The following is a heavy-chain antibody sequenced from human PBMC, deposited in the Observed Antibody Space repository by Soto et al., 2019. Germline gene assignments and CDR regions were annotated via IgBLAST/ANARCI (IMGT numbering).Heavy chain of an antibody. CDR1: GFSFSISP. Sequence: AGGSLRLSCAASGFSFSISPMHWVRQAPGKGPEWVALISYDGTNKFYADSVKGRFTISRDNSKSTLYLQVDSLRSEDAAVYYCARDPKTSGGQHWAFNYFDSWGQGTLVTVSS. CDR3: ARDPKTSGGQHWAFNYFDS. D-gene: IGHD7-27*01. J-gene: IGHJ4*02. CDR2: ISYDGTNK. V-gene: IGHV3-30-3*01.